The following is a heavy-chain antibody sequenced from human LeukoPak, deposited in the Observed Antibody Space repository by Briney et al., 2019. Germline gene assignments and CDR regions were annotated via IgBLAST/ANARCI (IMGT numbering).Heavy chain of an antibody. V-gene: IGHV3-9*01. CDR1: GFIFDDYA. CDR2: ISWNSGSI. CDR3: AEDVGNDDYFDD. Sequence: LPGGSLRLSCAVSGFIFDDYAMHWVRQAPGKGLEWVSGISWNSGSIGYADSVKGRFTISRDNAKNSLYLQMNSVTAEDTALYYCAEDVGNDDYFDDWGQGTLVTVSS. J-gene: IGHJ4*02. D-gene: IGHD1-1*01.